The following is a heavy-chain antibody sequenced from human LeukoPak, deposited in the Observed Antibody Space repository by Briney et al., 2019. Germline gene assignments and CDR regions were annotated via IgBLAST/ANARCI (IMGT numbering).Heavy chain of an antibody. Sequence: GGSLRLSCAASGFTFSSYAMSWVRQAPGKGLEWVSAISGSGGSTYCADSVKGRFTISRDNSKNTLYLQMNSLRAEDTAVYYCAKGYTSDSTMIVVDATPFDYWGQGTLVTVSS. CDR3: AKGYTSDSTMIVVDATPFDY. D-gene: IGHD3-22*01. CDR2: ISGSGGST. V-gene: IGHV3-23*01. CDR1: GFTFSSYA. J-gene: IGHJ4*02.